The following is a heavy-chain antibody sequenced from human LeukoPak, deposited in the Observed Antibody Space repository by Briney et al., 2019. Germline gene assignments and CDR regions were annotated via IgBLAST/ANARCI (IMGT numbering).Heavy chain of an antibody. D-gene: IGHD3-10*01. CDR2: INTNTGNP. Sequence: ASVKVSCKASGYTVTDYYFHWLRQAPGQGLEWMGWINTNTGNPTYAQGFTGRFVFSLDTSVSTAYLQISSLKAEDTAVYYCARGGWFGESYYYYMDVWGKGTTVTVSS. J-gene: IGHJ6*03. CDR3: ARGGWFGESYYYYMDV. CDR1: GYTVTDYY. V-gene: IGHV7-4-1*02.